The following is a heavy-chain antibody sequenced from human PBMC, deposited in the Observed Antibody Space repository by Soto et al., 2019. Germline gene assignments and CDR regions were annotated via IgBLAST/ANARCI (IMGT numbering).Heavy chain of an antibody. CDR2: IYSVGTT. J-gene: IGHJ5*02. V-gene: IGHV3-66*01. CDR1: GFTVGNNY. D-gene: IGHD6-6*01. CDR3: MNRPRA. Sequence: EVQLVESGGGLVQPGVSLSLSCVASGFTVGNNYMSWVRQAPGKGLEWVSLIYSVGTTHYADSVRGRFTISRDSSKNTLYLEMKTLRREDTAIYYCMNRPRAWGQGTLVTVSS.